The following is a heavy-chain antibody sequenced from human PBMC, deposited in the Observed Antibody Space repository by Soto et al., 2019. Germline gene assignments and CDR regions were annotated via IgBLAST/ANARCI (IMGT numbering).Heavy chain of an antibody. CDR3: ASEPIRGLYCSSTSCFLDY. D-gene: IGHD2-2*01. CDR1: GGSISSSSYY. CDR2: IYYSGST. J-gene: IGHJ4*02. V-gene: IGHV4-39*01. Sequence: SETLSLTCTVSGGSISSSSYYWGWIRQPPGKGLEWIGSIYYSGSTYYNPSLKSRVTISVDTSKNQFSLKLSSVTAADTAVYYCASEPIRGLYCSSTSCFLDYWGQGTLVTVSS.